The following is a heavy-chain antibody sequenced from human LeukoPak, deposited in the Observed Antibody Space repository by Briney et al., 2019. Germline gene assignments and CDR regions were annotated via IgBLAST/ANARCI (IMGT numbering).Heavy chain of an antibody. D-gene: IGHD3-16*01. V-gene: IGHV3-30*18. CDR3: AKGQYDWGPYYFDY. J-gene: IGHJ4*02. Sequence: GRSLRLSCAASGFSFSSYGMHWVRQAPGKGLEWVAVISYDGTNKYYADSVKGRVTISRDSSKTTLYLQMNSLRAEDTAVYYCAKGQYDWGPYYFDYWGQGTLVTVSS. CDR2: ISYDGTNK. CDR1: GFSFSSYG.